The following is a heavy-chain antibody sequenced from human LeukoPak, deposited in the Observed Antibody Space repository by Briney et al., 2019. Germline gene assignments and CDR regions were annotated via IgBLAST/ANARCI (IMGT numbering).Heavy chain of an antibody. J-gene: IGHJ4*02. V-gene: IGHV4-61*02. CDR3: AGFKSGPAFEY. CDR1: GGSINSGSYY. Sequence: SQTLSLTCTVSGGSINSGSYYWRWIRQPAGKGLVWIGRICTSGSTNYSPSLKGRATLSVDTSKSQFSLKLTSVTAADTAVYYCAGFKSGPAFEYWGQGTLDTVAS. CDR2: ICTSGST.